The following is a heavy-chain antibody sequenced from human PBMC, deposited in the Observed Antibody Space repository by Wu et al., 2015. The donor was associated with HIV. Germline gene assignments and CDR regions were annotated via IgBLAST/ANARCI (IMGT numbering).Heavy chain of an antibody. Sequence: QVQLVQSGAEVKKPGSSVKVSCKASGGTFSSYAISWVRQAPGQGLEWMGGIIPIFGTANYAQKFQGRVTITADESTSTAYMELSSLRSEDTAVYYCAREGRIAAAGTGGEYYYYMDVWGQRDHGHPSP. CDR1: GGTFSSYA. CDR3: AREGRIAAAGTGGEYYYYMDV. CDR2: IIPIFGTA. J-gene: IGHJ6*03. D-gene: IGHD6-13*01. V-gene: IGHV1-69*12.